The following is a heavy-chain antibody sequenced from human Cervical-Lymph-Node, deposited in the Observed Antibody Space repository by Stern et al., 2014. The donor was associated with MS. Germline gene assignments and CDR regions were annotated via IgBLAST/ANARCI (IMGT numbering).Heavy chain of an antibody. CDR2: ISSSSREI. CDR3: VRGGEWELVHENFDY. J-gene: IGHJ4*02. Sequence: VQLVQSGGGLVKPGASLWLSCAASGFTFSSYSMNWVRQAPGKGLEWVSSISSSSREIYYSDSVKGRFTMSRDNAKTSLSLHMNSLRAEDTAVYYCVRGGEWELVHENFDYWGQGALVTVSS. D-gene: IGHD1-26*01. V-gene: IGHV3-21*01. CDR1: GFTFSSYS.